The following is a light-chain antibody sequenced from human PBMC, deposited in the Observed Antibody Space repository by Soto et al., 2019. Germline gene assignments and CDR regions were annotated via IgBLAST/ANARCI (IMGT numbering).Light chain of an antibody. V-gene: IGKV3-15*01. CDR1: QSVSNN. J-gene: IGKJ5*01. CDR2: SAS. CDR3: QQYNNWPPIT. Sequence: EIMMTQSPATLSVSPGERATLSCRASQSVSNNLAWHQQKPGQAPRLLFYSASTRATRIPARFSGSGSGTEFTLTISSLQSEDFALYYCQQYNNWPPITFGQGTRLEIK.